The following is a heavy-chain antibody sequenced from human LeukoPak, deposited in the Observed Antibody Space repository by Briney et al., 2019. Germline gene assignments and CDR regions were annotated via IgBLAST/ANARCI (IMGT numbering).Heavy chain of an antibody. V-gene: IGHV1-2*02. CDR1: GYTFTGYY. CDR2: INPNSGGT. CDR3: ATEQWLEYYFDY. J-gene: IGHJ4*02. D-gene: IGHD6-19*01. Sequence: ASVKVSCKASGYTFTGYYMHWVRRAPGQGLEWMGWINPNSGGTNYAQKFQGRVTMTRDTSISTAYMELSRLRSDDTAVYYCATEQWLEYYFDYWGQGTLVTVSS.